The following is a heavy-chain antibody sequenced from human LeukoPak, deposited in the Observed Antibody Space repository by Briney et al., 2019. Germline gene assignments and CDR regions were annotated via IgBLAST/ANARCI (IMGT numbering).Heavy chain of an antibody. Sequence: PSETLSLTCTVSGDSISSHYWTWIRQPAGNGLEWIGRIYSTGNTNYNPSLNSRVTMSLDTSKNQFSLRLTSVTAADTAVYYCARVLQGSDAFDIWGQGTMVTVSS. J-gene: IGHJ3*02. CDR1: GDSISSHY. CDR3: ARVLQGSDAFDI. CDR2: IYSTGNT. V-gene: IGHV4-4*07.